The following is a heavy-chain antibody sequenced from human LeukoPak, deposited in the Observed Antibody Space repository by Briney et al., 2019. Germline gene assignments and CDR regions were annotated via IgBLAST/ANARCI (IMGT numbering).Heavy chain of an antibody. Sequence: PSETLSLTCTSSGGSISSTSYYWNWIRQPPGKGLEWIGYIYYSGSTNYNPSLKSRVTISVDTSKKQFSLKLTSVTAADTAVYYCARGSWTAAGAFDIWGQGTMVTVSS. CDR3: ARGSWTAAGAFDI. D-gene: IGHD6-13*01. J-gene: IGHJ3*02. V-gene: IGHV4-61*01. CDR2: IYYSGST. CDR1: GGSISSTSYY.